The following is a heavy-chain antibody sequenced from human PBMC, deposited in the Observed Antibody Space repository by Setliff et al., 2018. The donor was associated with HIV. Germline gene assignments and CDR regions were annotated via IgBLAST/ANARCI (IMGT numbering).Heavy chain of an antibody. CDR2: LYHSGTN. CDR3: ARQVGSQYSYWAYYFDS. Sequence: PSETLSLTCAVSRYSISSGYFWGWIRQPPGEGLEWIGSLYHSGTNFYNPSLKSRVTISLDTSTNRFSLKLNSVTAADTAIYYCARQVGSQYSYWAYYFDSWGQGALVTVSS. CDR1: RYSISSGYF. J-gene: IGHJ4*02. D-gene: IGHD5-18*01. V-gene: IGHV4-38-2*01.